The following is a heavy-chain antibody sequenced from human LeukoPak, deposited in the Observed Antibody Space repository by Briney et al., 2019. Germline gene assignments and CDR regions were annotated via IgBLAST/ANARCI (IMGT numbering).Heavy chain of an antibody. CDR2: ISGSGGST. V-gene: IGHV3-23*01. D-gene: IGHD3-10*01. Sequence: GGSLRLSCAASGFTFSSYAMSWVRQAPGKGLEWVSAISGSGGSTYYADSVKGRFTISRDNSKNTLYLQMNSLRAEDTTVYYCARGYGSGRNYFDYWGQGTLVTVSS. CDR3: ARGYGSGRNYFDY. CDR1: GFTFSSYA. J-gene: IGHJ4*02.